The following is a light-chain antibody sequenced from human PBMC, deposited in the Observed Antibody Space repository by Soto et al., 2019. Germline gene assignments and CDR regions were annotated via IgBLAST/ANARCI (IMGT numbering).Light chain of an antibody. CDR3: QHYNNWPPWT. V-gene: IGKV3-15*01. CDR1: QSVSTN. J-gene: IGKJ1*01. CDR2: GAS. Sequence: EIVMTQPPAPLSVSPGERATLSCRASQSVSTNLAWYQQKPGQPPRLLIYGASTRATGIPARFIGSGSGTEFTLTISSLQSEDFAVYYCQHYNNWPPWTFGQGTKVEIK.